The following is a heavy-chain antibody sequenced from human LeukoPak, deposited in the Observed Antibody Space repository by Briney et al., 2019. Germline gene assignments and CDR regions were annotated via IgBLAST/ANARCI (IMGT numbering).Heavy chain of an antibody. Sequence: MTSETMSLTCAVYGGSFSGYYWSWIRQPPGKGLEWIGEINHSGSTNYNPSLKSRVTISVDTSKNQFSLKLSSVTAADAAVYYCARGGYGQDFDYWGQGTLVTVSS. CDR1: GGSFSGYY. D-gene: IGHD5-18*01. J-gene: IGHJ4*02. V-gene: IGHV4-34*01. CDR3: ARGGYGQDFDY. CDR2: INHSGST.